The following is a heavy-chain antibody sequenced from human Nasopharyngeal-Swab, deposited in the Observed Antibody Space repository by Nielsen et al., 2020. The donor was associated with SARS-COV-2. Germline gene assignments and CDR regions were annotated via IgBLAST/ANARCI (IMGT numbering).Heavy chain of an antibody. D-gene: IGHD2-2*01. CDR2: ISEDGSIT. Sequence: GVLKISCAASGFTFSSHWMHWVRQAPGKGLVWVSRISEDGSITTYADSVKGRFTISRDNAKNTLFLQMHSLRADDTAICYCASQLGHPDSWGQGTLVTVSS. CDR1: GFTFSSHW. CDR3: ASQLGHPDS. V-gene: IGHV3-74*01. J-gene: IGHJ4*02.